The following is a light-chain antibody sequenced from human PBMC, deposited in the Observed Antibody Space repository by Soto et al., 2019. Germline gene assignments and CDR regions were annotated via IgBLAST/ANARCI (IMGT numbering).Light chain of an antibody. CDR3: QSYDNSLSGYV. J-gene: IGLJ1*01. CDR1: SSNIGAGYD. Sequence: QSALTQPPSVYGAPGQRVTISCTGSSSNIGAGYDGHWYQQLPGTAPKLLIYGNTNRPSGVPDRFSGSKSGTSASLAITGLLAEDEADYYCQSYDNSLSGYVFGTGTKLTVL. V-gene: IGLV1-40*01. CDR2: GNT.